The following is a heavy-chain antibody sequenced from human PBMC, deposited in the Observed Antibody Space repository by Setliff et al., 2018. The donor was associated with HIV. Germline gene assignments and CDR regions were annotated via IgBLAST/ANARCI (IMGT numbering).Heavy chain of an antibody. V-gene: IGHV1-69*10. D-gene: IGHD2-15*01. CDR3: ASRPITADGGGYYYYYMDV. Sequence: SVKVSCKVSGYTLTELSMHWVRQSPGKGLEWMGGIIPILGIKKYAQKFQGRVTITADKSTSTAYMELSSLRSEDTALYYCASRPITADGGGYYYYYMDVWGKGTTVTV. CDR1: GYTLTELS. J-gene: IGHJ6*03. CDR2: IIPILGIK.